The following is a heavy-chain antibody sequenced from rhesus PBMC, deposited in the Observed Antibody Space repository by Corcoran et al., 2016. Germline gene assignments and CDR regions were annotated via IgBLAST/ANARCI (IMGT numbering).Heavy chain of an antibody. CDR2: IGGSSGST. J-gene: IGHJ4*01. V-gene: IGHV4-99*01. CDR3: ASLTAAALVY. D-gene: IGHD6-31*01. CDR1: GYSISSGYY. Sequence: QVQLQESGPGLVKPSETLSLTCAVSGYSISSGYYWGRFPQPPGKGLEWIGYIGGSSGSTYYNPSLKSRVTISKDTSKNQFSLKLSSVTAADTAVYYCASLTAAALVYWGQGVLVTVSS.